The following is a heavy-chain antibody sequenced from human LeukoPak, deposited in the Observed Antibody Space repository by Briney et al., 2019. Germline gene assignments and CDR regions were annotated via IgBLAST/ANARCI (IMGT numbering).Heavy chain of an antibody. CDR1: GGSLSGYY. J-gene: IGHJ6*04. V-gene: IGHV4-34*01. D-gene: IGHD5-12*01. CDR2: LNHRGST. Sequence: PSETLSLTCAVYGGSLSGYYWRWLGQPPGKGGEGVGGLNHRGSTNYNPSLKSRVTISVYTSKNQFSLKVNSVIAADTAVYYCTRGPPSRGYSYGPALDGMDVWGKGTTVTVSS. CDR3: TRGPPSRGYSYGPALDGMDV.